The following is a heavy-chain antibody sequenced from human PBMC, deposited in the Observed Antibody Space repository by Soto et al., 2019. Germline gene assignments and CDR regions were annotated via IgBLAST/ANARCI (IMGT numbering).Heavy chain of an antibody. CDR1: GFTFSSYS. J-gene: IGHJ3*02. D-gene: IGHD6-25*01. CDR2: ISSSSSYI. Sequence: GGSLRLSCAASGFTFSSYSMDWVRQAPGKGLEWVSSISSSSSYIYYADSVKGRFTISRDDAKNSLYLQMNSLRAEDTAVYYCARGSSGAFDIWGQGTMVTVSS. V-gene: IGHV3-21*01. CDR3: ARGSSGAFDI.